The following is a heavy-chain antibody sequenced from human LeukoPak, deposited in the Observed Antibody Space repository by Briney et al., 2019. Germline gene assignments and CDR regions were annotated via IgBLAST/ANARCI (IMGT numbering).Heavy chain of an antibody. J-gene: IGHJ4*02. CDR1: GFNFSSFW. Sequence: QSGVTLRFSCAASGFNFSSFWMIWLRQAPGIELEGLANINVDGSIQYYVDSVKGRFTISRDNAKNSLYLKMNSLRAEDTAVYYCAREGSSGWPFGEYWGQGTLVTV. D-gene: IGHD6-19*01. CDR2: INVDGSIQ. V-gene: IGHV3-7*01. CDR3: AREGSSGWPFGEY.